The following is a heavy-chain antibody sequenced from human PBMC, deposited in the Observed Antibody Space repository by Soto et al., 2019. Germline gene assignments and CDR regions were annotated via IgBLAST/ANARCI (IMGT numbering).Heavy chain of an antibody. CDR3: AKDIRITMIVGYFDY. J-gene: IGHJ4*02. CDR1: GFAFTQFD. CDR2: ISASGSTR. Sequence: PGGSLRLSCAASGFAFTQFDMSWVRQAPGKGLEWVSAISASGSTRPYTDSVRGRFTISRDNSRNTVGLQMNSLRAEDTAVYYCAKDIRITMIVGYFDYWGQGTLVTVSS. V-gene: IGHV3-23*01. D-gene: IGHD3-22*01.